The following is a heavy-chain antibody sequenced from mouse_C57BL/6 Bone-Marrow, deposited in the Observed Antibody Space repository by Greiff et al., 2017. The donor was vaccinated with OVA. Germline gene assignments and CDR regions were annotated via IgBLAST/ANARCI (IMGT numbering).Heavy chain of an antibody. CDR1: GYAFSSSW. CDR3: ARGAAQAFDY. V-gene: IGHV1-82*01. Sequence: VQLQESGPELVKPGASVKISCKASGYAFSSSWMNWVKQRPGKGLEWIGRIYPGDGDPNYNGKFKGKATLTADKSSSTAYMQLSSLTSEDSAVYFCARGAAQAFDYWGQGTTLTVSS. D-gene: IGHD3-2*02. J-gene: IGHJ2*01. CDR2: IYPGDGDP.